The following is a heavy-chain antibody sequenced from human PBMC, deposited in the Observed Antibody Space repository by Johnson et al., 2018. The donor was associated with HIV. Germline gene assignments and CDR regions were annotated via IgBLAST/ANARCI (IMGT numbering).Heavy chain of an antibody. CDR3: AKRATVVSGSPSDAFDI. CDR2: ISGSGVST. D-gene: IGHD4-23*01. Sequence: VQLVESGGGVVRPGGSLRLSCAASGFTFDDYGMSWVRQAPGKGLEWVSGISGSGVSTYYADFVKGRFTISRDNSKNTLYLQMNSLRPEDTAVYFCAKRATVVSGSPSDAFDIWGQGTMVTVSS. J-gene: IGHJ3*02. V-gene: IGHV3-23*04. CDR1: GFTFDDYG.